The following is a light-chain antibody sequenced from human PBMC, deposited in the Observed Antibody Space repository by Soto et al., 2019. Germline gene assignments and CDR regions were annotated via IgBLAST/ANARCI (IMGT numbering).Light chain of an antibody. CDR3: QQYNSYPWT. J-gene: IGKJ1*01. V-gene: IGKV1-5*03. CDR1: QSISSW. Sequence: IQMTQFPATLAASVGDRVTITCRASQSISSWLALYQQKPGKAPKLLIYQASSLESGVPSRFSGSGSGTEFTLTISSLQPDDFATYYCQQYNSYPWTFGQGTKVDIK. CDR2: QAS.